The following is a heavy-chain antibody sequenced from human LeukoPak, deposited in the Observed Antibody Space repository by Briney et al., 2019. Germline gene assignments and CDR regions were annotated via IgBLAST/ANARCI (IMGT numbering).Heavy chain of an antibody. J-gene: IGHJ4*02. CDR3: AKGDSSNPLGSFDY. CDR1: GFTFSSYA. V-gene: IGHV3-23*01. Sequence: GGSPRLSCAASGFTFSSYAMSWVRQAPGKGLEWVSAISGSGGSTYYADSVKGRFTISRDNSKNTLYLQMNSLRAEDTAVYYCAKGDSSNPLGSFDYWGQGTLVTVSS. D-gene: IGHD6-19*01. CDR2: ISGSGGST.